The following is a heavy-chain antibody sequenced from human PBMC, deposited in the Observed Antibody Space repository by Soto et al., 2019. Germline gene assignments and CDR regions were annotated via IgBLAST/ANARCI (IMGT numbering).Heavy chain of an antibody. CDR3: ARALGDDQPTYLDY. V-gene: IGHV1-69*13. D-gene: IGHD5-12*01. J-gene: IGHJ4*02. CDR2: IIPIFGTA. CDR1: GGTFSSYA. Sequence: SVKVSCKASGGTFSSYAISWVRQAPGQGLEWMGGIIPIFGTANYAQKFQGRVTITADESTSTAYMELSSRRSEDTAVYYWARALGDDQPTYLDYWGQGTLVTVSS.